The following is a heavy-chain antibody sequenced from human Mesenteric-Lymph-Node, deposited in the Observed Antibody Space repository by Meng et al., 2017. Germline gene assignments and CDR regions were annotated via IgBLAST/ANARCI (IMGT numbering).Heavy chain of an antibody. CDR3: ARVSGDRNGGSFYGDFSYLSY. V-gene: IGHV3-74*01. CDR2: INSDGSST. Sequence: GESLKISCAASGFTFSSYWMHWVRQAPGKGLVWVSRINSDGSSTSYADSVKGRFTISRDNAKNTLYLQMNSLRAEDTAVYYCARVSGDRNGGSFYGDFSYLSYWGQGTLVTVSS. CDR1: GFTFSSYW. J-gene: IGHJ4*02. D-gene: IGHD4-17*01.